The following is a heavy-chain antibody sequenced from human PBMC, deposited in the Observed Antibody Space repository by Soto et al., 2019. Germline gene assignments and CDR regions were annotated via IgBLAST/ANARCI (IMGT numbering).Heavy chain of an antibody. CDR1: GFTFSSYG. V-gene: IGHV3-33*01. J-gene: IGHJ5*02. CDR3: ARELRFLEWLLLDP. CDR2: IWYDGSNK. Sequence: GGSLRLSCAASGFTFSSYGMHWVRQAPGKGLEWVAVIWYDGSNKYYADSVKGRFTISRDNSKNTLYLQMNSLRAEDTAVYYCARELRFLEWLLLDPWGQGTLVTVSS. D-gene: IGHD3-3*01.